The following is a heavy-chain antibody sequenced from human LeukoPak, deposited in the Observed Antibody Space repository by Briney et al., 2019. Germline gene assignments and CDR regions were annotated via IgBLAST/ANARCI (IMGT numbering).Heavy chain of an antibody. Sequence: ASVKVSCKASGYTFTGYYMHWVRQAPGQGLGWMGWINPSSGGTNYAQKLQGRVTMTRDTSISTAYMELSRLRSDDTAVYYCASMFRSSGYYPLYLWGQGTLVTVSS. D-gene: IGHD3-22*01. CDR2: INPSSGGT. J-gene: IGHJ5*02. CDR1: GYTFTGYY. CDR3: ASMFRSSGYYPLYL. V-gene: IGHV1-2*02.